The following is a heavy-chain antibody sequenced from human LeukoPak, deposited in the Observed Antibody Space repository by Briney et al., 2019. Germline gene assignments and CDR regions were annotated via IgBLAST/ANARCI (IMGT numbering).Heavy chain of an antibody. J-gene: IGHJ4*02. Sequence: GGSLRLSCAASGFTFSSYSMDWVRQAPGKGLEWVSKISSSSNTKYYADSVKGRFTISRDDAKNSLYLQMNSLRAEDTAVYYCAREVITIGGDWGQGTLVTVSS. CDR1: GFTFSSYS. CDR2: ISSSSNTK. D-gene: IGHD3-16*01. CDR3: AREVITIGGD. V-gene: IGHV3-48*01.